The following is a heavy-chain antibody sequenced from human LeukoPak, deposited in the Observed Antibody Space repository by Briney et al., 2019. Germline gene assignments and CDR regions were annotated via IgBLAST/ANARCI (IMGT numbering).Heavy chain of an antibody. Sequence: GGSLRLSCAASGFTFSSYAMHWVRQAPGKGLEWVAVISYDGSNKYYADSVKGRFTISRDNSKNTLYLQMNSLRAEDTAAYYCARNYGDSHYFDYWGQGTLVTVSS. V-gene: IGHV3-30*04. CDR2: ISYDGSNK. CDR1: GFTFSSYA. J-gene: IGHJ4*02. D-gene: IGHD4-17*01. CDR3: ARNYGDSHYFDY.